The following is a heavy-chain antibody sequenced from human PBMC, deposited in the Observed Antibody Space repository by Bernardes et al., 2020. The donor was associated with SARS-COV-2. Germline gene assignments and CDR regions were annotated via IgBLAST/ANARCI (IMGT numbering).Heavy chain of an antibody. J-gene: IGHJ4*02. V-gene: IGHV2-5*02. CDR3: AHRRQSSGYPFDY. CDR2: IYWDDDK. D-gene: IGHD3-3*01. Sequence: SGPTLGKPTQTLTLTCPFSGFSLSTSGVGVGWIRQPPGKALEWLALIYWDDDKRYSPFLKNRLTITKDNAKNQVVLTMTNVDPVDTATYYCAHRRQSSGYPFDYWGQGTLVTVSS. CDR1: GFSLSTSGVG.